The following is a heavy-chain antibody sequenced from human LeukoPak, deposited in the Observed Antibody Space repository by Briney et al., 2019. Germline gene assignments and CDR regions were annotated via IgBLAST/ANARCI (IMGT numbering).Heavy chain of an antibody. CDR3: ARGYCSSTSCYAGPIDY. CDR1: GGSISSYY. D-gene: IGHD2-2*01. Sequence: SETLSLTCTVSGGSISSYYWSWIRQPPGKGLEWIGYIYYSGSTNYNPSLKSRVTISVDTSKNQFSLKLSSVTAADTAVYYCARGYCSSTSCYAGPIDYWGQGTPVTVSS. V-gene: IGHV4-59*01. J-gene: IGHJ4*02. CDR2: IYYSGST.